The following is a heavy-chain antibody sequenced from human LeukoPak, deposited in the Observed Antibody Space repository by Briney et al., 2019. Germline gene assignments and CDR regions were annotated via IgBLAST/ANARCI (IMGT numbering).Heavy chain of an antibody. J-gene: IGHJ6*02. D-gene: IGHD2-2*01. Sequence: GGSLRLSCAASGFTFSNAWMSWVRQAPGKGLEWVGRIKSKTDGGTTDYAAPVKGRFTISRDDSKNTLYLQMNSLKTEDTAVYYCTTDPGCSSTSCYYYYGMDVWGQGTTVTVSS. CDR3: TTDPGCSSTSCYYYYGMDV. CDR2: IKSKTDGGTT. CDR1: GFTFSNAW. V-gene: IGHV3-15*01.